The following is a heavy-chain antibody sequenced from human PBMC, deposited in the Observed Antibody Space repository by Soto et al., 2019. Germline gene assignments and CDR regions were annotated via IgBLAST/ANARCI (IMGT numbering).Heavy chain of an antibody. CDR2: INHSGST. Sequence: SETLSLTCAVYGGSFSGYYWSWIRQPPGKGLEWIGEINHSGSTNYNPSLKSRVTISVDTSKNQFSLKLSSVTAADTAAYYCARGGLVVVAAILYYFDYWGQETLVTVSS. CDR3: ARGGLVVVAAILYYFDY. CDR1: GGSFSGYY. V-gene: IGHV4-34*01. J-gene: IGHJ4*02. D-gene: IGHD2-15*01.